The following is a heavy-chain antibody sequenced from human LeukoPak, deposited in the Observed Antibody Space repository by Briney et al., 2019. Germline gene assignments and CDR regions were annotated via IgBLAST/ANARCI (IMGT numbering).Heavy chain of an antibody. CDR3: AKDRGGYSWDY. CDR1: GFTFSSYW. J-gene: IGHJ4*02. D-gene: IGHD5-18*01. CDR2: ISGSSNPI. V-gene: IGHV3-48*01. Sequence: GGSLRLSCAASGFTFSSYWMSWVRQAPGKGLEWISYISGSSNPIYYADSVKGRFTTSRDNAKNSLYLQMNSLRAEDTAVYYCAKDRGGYSWDYWGQGTLVTVSS.